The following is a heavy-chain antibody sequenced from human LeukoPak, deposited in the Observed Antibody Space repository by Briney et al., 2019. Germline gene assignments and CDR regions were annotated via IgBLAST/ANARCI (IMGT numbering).Heavy chain of an antibody. CDR3: ARAFSITMVRGVGFDY. J-gene: IGHJ4*02. CDR2: ISSSGSTK. D-gene: IGHD3-10*01. Sequence: GGSLRLSCAASGFTFSSYEMNWVRQAPGKGLEWVSYISSSGSTKYYADSVKGRFTISRDNAKNSLYLQMNSLRAEDTAVYYCARAFSITMVRGVGFDYWGQGTLVTVSS. CDR1: GFTFSSYE. V-gene: IGHV3-48*03.